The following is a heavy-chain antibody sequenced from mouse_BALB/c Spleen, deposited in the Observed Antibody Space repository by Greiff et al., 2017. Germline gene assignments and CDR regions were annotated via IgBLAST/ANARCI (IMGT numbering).Heavy chain of an antibody. CDR1: GFTFSSYG. J-gene: IGHJ4*01. D-gene: IGHD1-1*01. CDR3: ARGTTVVATGAMDY. V-gene: IGHV5-6-3*01. CDR2: INSNGGST. Sequence: EVHLVESGGGLVQPGGSLKLSCAASGFTFSSYGMSWVRQTPDKRLELVATINSNGGSTYYPDSVKGRFTISRDNAKNTLYLQMSSLKSEDTAMYYCARGTTVVATGAMDYWGQGTSVTVSS.